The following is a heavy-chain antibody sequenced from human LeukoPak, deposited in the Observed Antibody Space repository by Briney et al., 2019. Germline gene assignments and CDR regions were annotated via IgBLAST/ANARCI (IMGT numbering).Heavy chain of an antibody. V-gene: IGHV3-30*18. J-gene: IGHJ3*02. Sequence: PGGSLRLSCAASGFTFSNYGFHWVRQAPGEGLEWVAVISFDGNNKYYVDSVKGRFTISRDNSKNTLYLQMNSLRAEDTAVYYCAKEWDIVVVVAATNAFDIWGQGTMVTVSS. D-gene: IGHD2-15*01. CDR1: GFTFSNYG. CDR3: AKEWDIVVVVAATNAFDI. CDR2: ISFDGNNK.